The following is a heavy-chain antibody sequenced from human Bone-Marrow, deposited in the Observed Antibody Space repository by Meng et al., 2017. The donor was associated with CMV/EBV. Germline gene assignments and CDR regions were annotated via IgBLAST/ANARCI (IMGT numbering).Heavy chain of an antibody. J-gene: IGHJ4*02. V-gene: IGHV1-69*05. Sequence: KASWGTFSSYAISWVRQAPGQGLEWMGGIIPIFGTANYAKKFQGRVTITTDESTSTAYMELSSLRSEDTAVYYCARQGGGGDCYNYWGQGTLVTVSS. CDR3: ARQGGGGDCYNY. D-gene: IGHD2-21*01. CDR1: WGTFSSYA. CDR2: IIPIFGTA.